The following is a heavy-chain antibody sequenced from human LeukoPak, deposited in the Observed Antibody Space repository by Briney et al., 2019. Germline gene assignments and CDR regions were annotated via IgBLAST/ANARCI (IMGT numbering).Heavy chain of an antibody. V-gene: IGHV3-23*01. D-gene: IGHD3-10*01. CDR3: AKDHSEEVRGVIITWYFQH. CDR1: GFTFSSYG. CDR2: ISGSGGST. Sequence: GGSLRLSCAASGFTFSSYGMSWVRQAPGKGLEWVSAISGSGGSTYYADSVKGRFTISRDNSKNTLYLQMNSLRAEDTAVYYCAKDHSEEVRGVIITWYFQHWGQGTLVTVSS. J-gene: IGHJ1*01.